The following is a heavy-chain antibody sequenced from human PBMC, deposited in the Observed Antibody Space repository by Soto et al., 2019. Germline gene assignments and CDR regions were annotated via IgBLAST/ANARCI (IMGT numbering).Heavy chain of an antibody. CDR2: IKNDGSEQ. D-gene: IGHD3-10*01. CDR3: SRENWFQDY. V-gene: IGHV3-7*03. J-gene: IGHJ4*02. Sequence: GGSLRLSCAASGFTFTTYYMTWVRQAPGKGLEWVASIKNDGSEQYYVDSVKGRFTISRDNAKNSLYLQMNSLRAGDTALYYCSRENWFQDYWGQGTRVTVSS. CDR1: GFTFTTYY.